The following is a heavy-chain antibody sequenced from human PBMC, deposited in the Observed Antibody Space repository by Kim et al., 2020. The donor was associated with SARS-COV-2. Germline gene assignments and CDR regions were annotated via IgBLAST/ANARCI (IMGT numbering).Heavy chain of an antibody. V-gene: IGHV4-34*01. Sequence: SETLSLTCAVYGGSFSGYYWNWIRQPPGKGLEWIGEINHSGSTNYNPSLKSRVTISVDTSKNQFSLKLSSVTAADTAVYYCARILRSWFDPWGQGTLVTVSS. CDR3: ARILRSWFDP. CDR2: INHSGST. CDR1: GGSFSGYY. J-gene: IGHJ5*02.